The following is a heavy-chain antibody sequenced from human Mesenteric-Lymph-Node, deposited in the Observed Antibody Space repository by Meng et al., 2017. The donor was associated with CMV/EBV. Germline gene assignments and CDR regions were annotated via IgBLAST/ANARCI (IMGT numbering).Heavy chain of an antibody. CDR1: GYTFNSYG. D-gene: IGHD5-24*01. J-gene: IGHJ4*02. CDR3: ARLGYNNDLDF. CDR2: INTNTRNP. V-gene: IGHV7-4-1*02. Sequence: SCEASGYTFNSYGMNWVRQAPGQGLEWMGWINTNTRNPTYAQGFTGRFVFSLDTSVTTSYLQINDLQVEDTAVYYCARLGYNNDLDFWGRGTLVTVSS.